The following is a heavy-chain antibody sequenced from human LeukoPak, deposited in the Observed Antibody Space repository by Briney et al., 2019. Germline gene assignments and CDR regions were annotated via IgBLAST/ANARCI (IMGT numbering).Heavy chain of an antibody. CDR2: IYYSGST. Sequence: SETLSLTCTVSGGSISSSSYYWGWIRQPPGKGLEWIGSIYYSGSTYYNPSLKSRVTISVDTSKNQFSLKLSSVTAADTAVYYCAREGGPDLYWGQGTLVTVSS. D-gene: IGHD3-16*01. CDR3: AREGGPDLY. V-gene: IGHV4-39*07. CDR1: GGSISSSSYY. J-gene: IGHJ4*02.